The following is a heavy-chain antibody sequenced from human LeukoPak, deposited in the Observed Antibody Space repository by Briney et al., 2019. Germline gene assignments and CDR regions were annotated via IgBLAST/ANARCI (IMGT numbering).Heavy chain of an antibody. D-gene: IGHD6-13*01. CDR2: ISGSGGST. J-gene: IGHJ4*02. CDR3: ARVRSFSHFDY. CDR1: GFTFSSYA. Sequence: SGGSLRLSCAASGFTFSSYAMSWVRQAPGKGLEWVSAISGSGGSTYYADSVKGRFTISRDNAKNSLYLQMNSLRAEDTAVYYCARVRSFSHFDYWGQGTLVTVSS. V-gene: IGHV3-23*01.